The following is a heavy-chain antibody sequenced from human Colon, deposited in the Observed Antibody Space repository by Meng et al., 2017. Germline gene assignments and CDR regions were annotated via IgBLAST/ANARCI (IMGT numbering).Heavy chain of an antibody. CDR2: ISAYNGST. Sequence: QAQLVESGGEVKKPGASVKVSCKASGYTFTNYGITWVRQAPGQGLEWMGWISAYNGSTNYAQTLQGRLTMTTDTSTSTAYMELRSLRSDDTAVYYCARVEVGITSRDYWGQGTLVTVSS. J-gene: IGHJ4*02. CDR1: GYTFTNYG. D-gene: IGHD1-26*01. CDR3: ARVEVGITSRDY. V-gene: IGHV1-18*01.